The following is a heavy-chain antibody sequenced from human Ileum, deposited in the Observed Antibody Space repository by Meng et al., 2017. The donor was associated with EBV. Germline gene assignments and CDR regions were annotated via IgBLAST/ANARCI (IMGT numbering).Heavy chain of an antibody. J-gene: IGHJ4*02. Sequence: QVQRVQSGAEVKKPGSSVKVSCKASGDRFGTYSVSWVRQAPGQGLEWMGNTVPIFGTTSYAQKFQGRVTITADESTSTAYMELRNLRSEDSAMYYCARLGGDYDDYWGQGTLVTVSS. CDR2: TVPIFGTT. D-gene: IGHD1-26*01. CDR1: GDRFGTYS. V-gene: IGHV1-69*18. CDR3: ARLGGDYDDY.